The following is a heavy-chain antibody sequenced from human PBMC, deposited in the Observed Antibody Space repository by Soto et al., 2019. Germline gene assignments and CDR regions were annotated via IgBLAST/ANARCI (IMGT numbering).Heavy chain of an antibody. V-gene: IGHV4-59*08. Sequence: SETLSLTCTVSGGSISPYYWSWIRQPPGKRMEWIGYIYYSGSTNYNPSLKGRVTMSVDTSKNQFSLKLSSVTVADTAMHYCARLDGDYDYWGQGILVTVSS. CDR3: ARLDGDYDY. CDR1: GGSISPYY. J-gene: IGHJ4*02. D-gene: IGHD4-17*01. CDR2: IYYSGST.